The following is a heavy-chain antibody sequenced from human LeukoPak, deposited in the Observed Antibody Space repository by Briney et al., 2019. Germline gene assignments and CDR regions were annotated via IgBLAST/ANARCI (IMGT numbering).Heavy chain of an antibody. J-gene: IGHJ4*02. CDR2: ISGSGGST. V-gene: IGHV3-23*01. Sequence: GGSLRLSCAASGFTFSSYAMSWVRQAPGKGLEWVSAISGSGGSTYYADSVEGRFTISRDNSKNTLYLQMNSLRAEDTAVYYCAKPLYSSSWYFDYWGQGTLVTVSS. CDR3: AKPLYSSSWYFDY. CDR1: GFTFSSYA. D-gene: IGHD6-13*01.